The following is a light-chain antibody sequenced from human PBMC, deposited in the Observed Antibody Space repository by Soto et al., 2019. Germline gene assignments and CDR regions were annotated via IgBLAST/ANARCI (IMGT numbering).Light chain of an antibody. J-gene: IGLJ3*02. Sequence: QAVVTQPASVSGSPGQSITISCTGTSSDVGAYDYVSWYQQHPGKAPKFMLYEVSNRPSGLSNRFSGSKSGNTASLTISGLQAEDEADYYCSSYTTSNTWVFGGGTKVTVL. CDR1: SSDVGAYDY. CDR2: EVS. V-gene: IGLV2-14*01. CDR3: SSYTTSNTWV.